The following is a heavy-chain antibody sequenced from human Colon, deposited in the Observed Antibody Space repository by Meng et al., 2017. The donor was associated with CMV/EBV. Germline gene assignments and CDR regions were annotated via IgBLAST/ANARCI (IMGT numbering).Heavy chain of an antibody. D-gene: IGHD3-22*01. CDR2: IYYRAST. J-gene: IGHJ4*02. V-gene: IGHV4-39*02. CDR1: SMTNSDYY. Sequence: SMTNSDYYGSRKRQPPRKGVEWIRNIYYRASTTYNHALQSRVTISMDAPNSHFSLQLNSVTVADSGVYYCARYKRGSGYYGGHYYFDVWGQGTLVTVSS. CDR3: ARYKRGSGYYGGHYYFDV.